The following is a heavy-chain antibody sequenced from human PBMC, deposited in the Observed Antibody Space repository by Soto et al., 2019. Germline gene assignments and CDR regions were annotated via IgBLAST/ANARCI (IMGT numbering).Heavy chain of an antibody. V-gene: IGHV1-69*06. CDR2: IIPIFGTA. Sequence: QVQLVQSGAEVKKPGSSVKVSCKASGGTFSSYAISWVRQAPGQGLEWMGGIIPIFGTANYAQKFQGRVIMTGDTSISTAYMEMSRLRSDDTAVYYCARVGPSDNSGSYNWFDTWGQGTLVTVSS. CDR3: ARVGPSDNSGSYNWFDT. J-gene: IGHJ5*02. CDR1: GGTFSSYA. D-gene: IGHD3-22*01.